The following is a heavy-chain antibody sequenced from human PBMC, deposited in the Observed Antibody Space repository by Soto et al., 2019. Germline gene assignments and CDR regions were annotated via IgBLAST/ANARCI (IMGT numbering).Heavy chain of an antibody. V-gene: IGHV1-18*01. Sequence: QVQLVQSGAEVKKPGASVKVSCKASGYTFTSYGISWVRQAPGQGLEWMGWISAYNGNTNNAQKLQGRVTMTTDTATDTAYRARGRLRSGETAVYYCARDRFESCGTKGGLDYWGQGTLVTVSS. J-gene: IGHJ4*02. CDR1: GYTFTSYG. D-gene: IGHD1-1*01. CDR3: ARDRFESCGTKGGLDY. CDR2: ISAYNGNT.